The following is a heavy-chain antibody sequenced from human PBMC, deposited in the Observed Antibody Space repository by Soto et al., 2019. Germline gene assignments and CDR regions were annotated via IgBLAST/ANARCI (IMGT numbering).Heavy chain of an antibody. CDR3: AKGYYDFWTAHDAFDI. CDR1: GFTFSSYG. D-gene: IGHD3-3*01. Sequence: GGSLRLSCATSGFTFSSYGMHWVRQAPGKGLEWVAVISYDGSNKYYADSVKGRFTISRDNSKNTLYLQMNSLRAEDTAVYYCAKGYYDFWTAHDAFDIWGQGTMVTVSS. CDR2: ISYDGSNK. V-gene: IGHV3-30*18. J-gene: IGHJ3*02.